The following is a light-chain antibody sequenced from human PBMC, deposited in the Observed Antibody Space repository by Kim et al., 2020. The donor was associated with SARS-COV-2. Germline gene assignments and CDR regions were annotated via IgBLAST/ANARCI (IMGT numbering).Light chain of an antibody. CDR2: EDD. J-gene: IGLJ2*01. CDR3: QSYDTINQV. V-gene: IGLV6-57*03. CDR1: SGNIASNF. Sequence: KTITISCTRTSGNIASNFVQWYQQRPGRAPTTVIYEDDQRPLGVPDRFSASIDASSNSASLTISGLQTEDEATYYCQSYDTINQVFGGGTRLTVL.